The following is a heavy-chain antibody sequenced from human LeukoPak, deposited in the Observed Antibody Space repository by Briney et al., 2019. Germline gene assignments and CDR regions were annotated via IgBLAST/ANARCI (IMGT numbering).Heavy chain of an antibody. CDR2: ISFDGRNK. CDR3: AREGDYYDSSGYYFGPNDAFDI. V-gene: IGHV3-30*04. D-gene: IGHD3-22*01. J-gene: IGHJ3*02. Sequence: PGRSLRLSCSASGFTFSDHAMHWVRQAPGKGLEWVALISFDGRNKYFADSVKGRLTISRDNSKNTLDLQMNSLRAEDTAVYYCAREGDYYDSSGYYFGPNDAFDIWGQGTTVIVSS. CDR1: GFTFSDHA.